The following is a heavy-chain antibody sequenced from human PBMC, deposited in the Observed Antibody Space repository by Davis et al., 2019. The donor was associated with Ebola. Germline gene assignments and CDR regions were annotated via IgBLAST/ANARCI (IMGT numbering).Heavy chain of an antibody. Sequence: PGGSLRLSCVTSGLTFSRYWMSWVRQAPGKGLEWVANIKEDGSEKYYVDSMKGRFTISRDNAKNSLYLQMNSLTAEDTAVYYCAKDRGRKNWNDGSPLDRWGQGALVTVSS. CDR1: GLTFSRYW. J-gene: IGHJ5*02. D-gene: IGHD1-1*01. V-gene: IGHV3-7*01. CDR3: AKDRGRKNWNDGSPLDR. CDR2: IKEDGSEK.